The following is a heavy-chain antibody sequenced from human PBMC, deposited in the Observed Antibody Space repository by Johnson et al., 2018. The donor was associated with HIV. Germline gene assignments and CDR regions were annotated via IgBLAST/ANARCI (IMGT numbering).Heavy chain of an antibody. J-gene: IGHJ3*02. Sequence: VQLVESGGGLVQPGWSLRLSCAASGFTFSSYAMHWVRQAPGKGLEYVSSISDNGGNTYYATSVKGRFTISRDNAKNSLYLQMNSLRAEDTAVYYCASEAFDIWGQGTMVTVSS. CDR2: ISDNGGNT. CDR3: ASEAFDI. V-gene: IGHV3-64*01. CDR1: GFTFSSYA.